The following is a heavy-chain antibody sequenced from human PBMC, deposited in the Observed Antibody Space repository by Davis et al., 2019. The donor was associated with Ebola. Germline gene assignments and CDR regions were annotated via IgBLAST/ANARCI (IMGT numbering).Heavy chain of an antibody. CDR3: TTPGGQDSGYDVFDI. D-gene: IGHD5-12*01. CDR2: INPYNGNT. J-gene: IGHJ3*02. CDR1: GYTFARFG. Sequence: AASVKVSCKTSGYTFARFGLSWVRQAPGQGLEWMGWINPYNGNTDYAQKFQGRLMVTTDTSTNTAYMDLRSLRSEDTALYYCTTPGGQDSGYDVFDIWGQGTMVTVSS. V-gene: IGHV1-18*01.